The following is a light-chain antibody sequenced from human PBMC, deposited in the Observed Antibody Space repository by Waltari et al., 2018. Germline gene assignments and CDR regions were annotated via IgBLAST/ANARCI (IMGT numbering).Light chain of an antibody. Sequence: QSALTQPASVSGSPGQSITISCTGTSSDVGGYNYVSWYQHHPGKVPKLIIFDVRTRPSGVSIRLSGSKSGNTASLTVSGLQTEDEADYYCSSFTTSSTVVFGGGTKLTVL. J-gene: IGLJ2*01. CDR3: SSFTTSSTVV. CDR1: SSDVGGYNY. V-gene: IGLV2-14*03. CDR2: DVR.